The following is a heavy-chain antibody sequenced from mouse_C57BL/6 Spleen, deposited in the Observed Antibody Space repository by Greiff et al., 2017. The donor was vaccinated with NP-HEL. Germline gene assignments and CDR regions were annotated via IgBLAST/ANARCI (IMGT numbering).Heavy chain of an antibody. CDR3: ARSPYDYDGRCFDY. V-gene: IGHV1-76*01. D-gene: IGHD2-4*01. J-gene: IGHJ2*01. CDR2: IYPGSGNT. CDR1: GYTFTDYY. Sequence: QVHVKQSGAELVRPGASVKLSCKASGYTFTDYYINWVKQRPGQGLEWIARIYPGSGNTYYNEKFKGKATLTAEKSSSTAYMQLSSLTSEDSAVYFCARSPYDYDGRCFDYWGQGTTLTVSS.